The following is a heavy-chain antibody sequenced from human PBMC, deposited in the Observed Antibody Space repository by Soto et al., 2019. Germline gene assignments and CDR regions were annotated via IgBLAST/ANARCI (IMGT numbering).Heavy chain of an antibody. CDR3: ARHNYGSGSTYFDY. V-gene: IGHV4-59*08. CDR2: IYYSGST. D-gene: IGHD3-10*01. Sequence: SETLSLTCTVSGGSITNNYWNWIRQPPGKGLEWIGYIYYSGSTNYNPSLKSRVTISVDTSKNQFSLKLNSMTAADTAVYYCARHNYGSGSTYFDYWGQGTLVTVSS. CDR1: GGSITNNY. J-gene: IGHJ4*02.